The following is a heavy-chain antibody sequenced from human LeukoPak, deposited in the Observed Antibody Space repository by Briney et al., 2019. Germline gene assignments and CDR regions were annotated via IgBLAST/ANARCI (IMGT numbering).Heavy chain of an antibody. CDR1: GGSVSSGNYY. V-gene: IGHV4-61*02. CDR2: IYTSGST. D-gene: IGHD3-10*01. J-gene: IGHJ5*02. CDR3: ARGGYYGSGSYLGWFDP. Sequence: PSETLSLTCTVSGGSVSSGNYYWTWIRQPAGKGLEWIGRIYTSGSTNYNPSLKSRVTISVDRSKNQFSLKLSCVTAADTAVYYCARGGYYGSGSYLGWFDPWGQGTLVTVSS.